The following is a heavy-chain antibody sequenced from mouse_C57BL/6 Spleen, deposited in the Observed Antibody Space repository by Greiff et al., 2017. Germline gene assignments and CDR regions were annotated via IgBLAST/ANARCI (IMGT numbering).Heavy chain of an antibody. J-gene: IGHJ3*01. D-gene: IGHD3-1*01. CDR3: TRAGGPGGFAY. CDR1: GFPFSSYA. CDR2: ISSGGDYI. Sequence: EVKVVESGEGLVKPGGSLKLSCAASGFPFSSYAMSWVRQTPEKRLEWVAYISSGGDYIYYADTVKGRFTISRDNARNTLYLQMSSLKSEDTAMXYCTRAGGPGGFAYGGQGTLGTVS. V-gene: IGHV5-9-1*02.